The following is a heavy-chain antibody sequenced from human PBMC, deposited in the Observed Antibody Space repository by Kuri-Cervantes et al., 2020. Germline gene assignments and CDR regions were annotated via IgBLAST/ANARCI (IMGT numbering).Heavy chain of an antibody. V-gene: IGHV1-2*04. Sequence: ASVKVSCKASGHTFTGYYIHLVRQAPGQGLEWMGWINPNSGGTNYAQKFQGWVTMTRDTSISTAYMELSRLRSDDTAVYYCARVWGRTDDAFDIWGQGTMVTVSS. CDR1: GHTFTGYY. D-gene: IGHD7-27*01. CDR2: INPNSGGT. J-gene: IGHJ3*02. CDR3: ARVWGRTDDAFDI.